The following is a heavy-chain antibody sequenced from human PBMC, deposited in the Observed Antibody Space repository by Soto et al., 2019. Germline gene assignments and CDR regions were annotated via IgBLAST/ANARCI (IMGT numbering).Heavy chain of an antibody. Sequence: GGSLRLSCAASGLTFSDHYMDWVRQAPGKGLEWVGRTRNKANSYTTEYAASVKGRFTISRDDSKNSLYLQMNSLKTEDTAVYYCARVIVVVPVNYYYYYMDVWGKGTTVTVSS. CDR2: TRNKANSYTT. CDR3: ARVIVVVPVNYYYYYMDV. D-gene: IGHD2-2*01. J-gene: IGHJ6*03. CDR1: GLTFSDHY. V-gene: IGHV3-72*01.